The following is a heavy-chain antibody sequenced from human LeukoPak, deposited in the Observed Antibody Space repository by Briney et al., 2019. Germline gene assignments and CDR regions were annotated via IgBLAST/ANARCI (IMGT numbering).Heavy chain of an antibody. V-gene: IGHV3-23*01. CDR2: ISGSGGST. CDR1: GFTFSSYA. CDR3: AKAGGGYYDSSGYMTFDY. Sequence: PGGSLRLSCAASGFTFSSYAMSWVRQAPGKGLEWVSAISGSGGSTYYADSVKGRFTISRDNFKNTLYLQMNSLRAEDTAVYYCAKAGGGYYDSSGYMTFDYWGQGTLVTVSS. J-gene: IGHJ4*02. D-gene: IGHD3-22*01.